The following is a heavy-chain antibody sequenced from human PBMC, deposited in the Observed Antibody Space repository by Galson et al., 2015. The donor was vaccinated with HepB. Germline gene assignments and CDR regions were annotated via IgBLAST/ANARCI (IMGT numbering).Heavy chain of an antibody. CDR2: ISGSGGST. V-gene: IGHV3-23*01. CDR1: GFTFSSYA. J-gene: IGHJ5*02. D-gene: IGHD2-21*02. CDR3: AKADVVVTAIEQWGGWFDP. Sequence: SLRLSCAASGFTFSSYAMSWVRQAPGKGLEWVSAISGSGGSTYYADSVKGRFTISRDNSKNTLYLQMNSLRAEDTAVYYCAKADVVVTAIEQWGGWFDPWGQGTLVTVSS.